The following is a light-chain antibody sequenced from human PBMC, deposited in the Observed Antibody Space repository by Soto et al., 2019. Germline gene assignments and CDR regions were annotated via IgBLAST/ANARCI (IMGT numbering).Light chain of an antibody. V-gene: IGKV3-11*01. J-gene: IGKJ4*01. CDR1: PSVTNF. CDR3: QQSSNWPPLN. Sequence: EIVLTQSPATLSFSREERATLSCRASPSVTNFLAWYQQKPGQAPRLLIYGAFNRATGIPARFSGSGSGTDCTLTISSLEPEDFAVYYCQQSSNWPPLNFGGGTKVDIK. CDR2: GAF.